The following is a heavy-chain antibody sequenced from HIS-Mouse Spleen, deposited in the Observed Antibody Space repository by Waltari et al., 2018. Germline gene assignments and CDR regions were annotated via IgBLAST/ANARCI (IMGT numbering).Heavy chain of an antibody. CDR1: GFTFSSYW. CDR2: INSDGSST. V-gene: IGHV3-74*01. CDR3: ARDLGYSSSSEVWFDP. D-gene: IGHD6-6*01. J-gene: IGHJ5*02. Sequence: EVQLVESGGGLVQPGGSLRLSRAASGFTFSSYWMPGVRQAPGRGLVWVSRINSDGSSTSYADSVKGRFTISRDNAKNTLYLQMNSLRAEDTAVYYCARDLGYSSSSEVWFDPWGQGTLVTVSS.